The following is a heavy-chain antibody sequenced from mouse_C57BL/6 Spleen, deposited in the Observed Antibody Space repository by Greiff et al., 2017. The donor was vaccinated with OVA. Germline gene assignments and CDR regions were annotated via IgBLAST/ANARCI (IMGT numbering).Heavy chain of an antibody. Sequence: QVQLQQPGAELVMPGASVKLSCKASGYTFTSYWMHWVKQRPGQGLEWIGEIDPSDSYTNYNQKFKGKSTLTVDKSSSTAYMQLSSLTSEDSAVYYGAKRDYGNDLFAYWGQGTLVTVSA. CDR2: IDPSDSYT. V-gene: IGHV1-69*01. CDR1: GYTFTSYW. CDR3: AKRDYGNDLFAY. J-gene: IGHJ3*01. D-gene: IGHD2-2*01.